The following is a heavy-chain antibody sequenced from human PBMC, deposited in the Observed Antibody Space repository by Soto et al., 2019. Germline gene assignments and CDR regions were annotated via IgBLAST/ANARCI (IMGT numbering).Heavy chain of an antibody. Sequence: EVQLLESGGGLVQPGGSLRLSCAASGFTFSSYAMSWVRQAPGKGLEWVSAISGSGGSTYYADSVKGRFTISRDNSKNTRYLQMNSLRAEDTAVYYCAKATTMVRGVIIRGGYYYYGMDVWGQGTTVTVSS. CDR1: GFTFSSYA. D-gene: IGHD3-10*01. V-gene: IGHV3-23*01. CDR2: ISGSGGST. J-gene: IGHJ6*02. CDR3: AKATTMVRGVIIRGGYYYYGMDV.